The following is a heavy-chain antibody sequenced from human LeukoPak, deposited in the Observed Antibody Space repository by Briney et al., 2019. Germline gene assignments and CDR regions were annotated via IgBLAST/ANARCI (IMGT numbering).Heavy chain of an antibody. J-gene: IGHJ5*02. Sequence: PSETLSLTCTVSGGSISSYYWSWIRQPPGKGLEWIGYIYYSGSTNYNPSLKSRVTISVDTSKNQFSLKLSSVTAADTAVYYCARVPASGWYKTNWFDPWGQGTLVTVSS. CDR3: ARVPASGWYKTNWFDP. V-gene: IGHV4-59*12. CDR1: GGSISSYY. D-gene: IGHD6-13*01. CDR2: IYYSGST.